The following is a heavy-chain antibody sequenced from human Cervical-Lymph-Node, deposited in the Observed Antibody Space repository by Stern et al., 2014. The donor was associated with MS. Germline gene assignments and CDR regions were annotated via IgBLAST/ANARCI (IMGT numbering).Heavy chain of an antibody. CDR2: IYTSGST. D-gene: IGHD4-17*01. CDR3: AREGSYDLDYGDFERGVFDY. Sequence: QVQLQESGPGLVKPSQTLSLTCTVSGGSISSGSYYWSWIRQPAGKGLEWIGRIYTSGSTNYNPSLKGRVTISVDTPKNRFPLKLSSVTAADTAVYYCAREGSYDLDYGDFERGVFDYWGQGTLVTVSS. J-gene: IGHJ4*02. V-gene: IGHV4-61*02. CDR1: GGSISSGSYY.